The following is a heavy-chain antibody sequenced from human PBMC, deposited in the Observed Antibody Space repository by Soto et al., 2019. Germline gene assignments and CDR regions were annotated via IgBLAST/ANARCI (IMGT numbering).Heavy chain of an antibody. CDR3: ASLSSYYYYGMDV. V-gene: IGHV1-69*13. J-gene: IGHJ6*02. D-gene: IGHD1-7*01. Sequence: AASVKVSCKASGGTFSSYAISWVRQAPGQGLEWMGGIIPIFGTANYAQKFQGRVTITADESTSTAYMELSSLRSEDTAVYYCASLSSYYYYGMDVWGQGTTVTVSS. CDR2: IIPIFGTA. CDR1: GGTFSSYA.